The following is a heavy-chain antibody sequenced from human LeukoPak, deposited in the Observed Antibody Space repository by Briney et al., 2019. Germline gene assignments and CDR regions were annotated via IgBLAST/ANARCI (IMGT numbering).Heavy chain of an antibody. V-gene: IGHV1-2*02. CDR2: INPNSGGT. J-gene: IGHJ5*02. D-gene: IGHD2-2*01. CDR3: AREEVTSVVPAAMSHP. Sequence: ASVKVSCKASGYTFTGYYMHWVRQAPGQGLEWMGWINPNSGGTNYAQKFQGRVTMTRDTSISTAYMELSRLRSDDTAVYYCAREEVTSVVPAAMSHPWGQGTLVTVSS. CDR1: GYTFTGYY.